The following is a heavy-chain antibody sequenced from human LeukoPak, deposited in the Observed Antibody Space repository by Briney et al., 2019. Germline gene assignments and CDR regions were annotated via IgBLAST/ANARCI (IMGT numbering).Heavy chain of an antibody. CDR3: ARGVVYYRFDY. J-gene: IGHJ4*02. Sequence: ASVKVSCKASGYTFTDYYLHWVRQAPGQGLEWMGWINPSTGGTDYAQKFQGRVTMTRDTSISTAYMELSGLRSVDTAVYYCARGVVYYRFDYWGQGTLVTVSS. D-gene: IGHD3-22*01. V-gene: IGHV1-2*02. CDR2: INPSTGGT. CDR1: GYTFTDYY.